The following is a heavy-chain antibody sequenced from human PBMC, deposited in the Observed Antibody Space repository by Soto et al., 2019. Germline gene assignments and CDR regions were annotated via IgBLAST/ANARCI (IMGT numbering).Heavy chain of an antibody. V-gene: IGHV1-2*04. CDR3: ARWVGASNWFDP. CDR1: GYTFTGYH. J-gene: IGHJ5*02. CDR2: INTNTGGT. D-gene: IGHD1-26*01. Sequence: QVQLVQSGAEVKEPGASVKVSCKTSGYTFTGYHIQWVRQAPGQGLEWMGWINTNTGGTNYAQKFQGWVTMTRDTSINTAYVQVSRLTSDDTAVYYCARWVGASNWFDPWGQGTLVTVSS.